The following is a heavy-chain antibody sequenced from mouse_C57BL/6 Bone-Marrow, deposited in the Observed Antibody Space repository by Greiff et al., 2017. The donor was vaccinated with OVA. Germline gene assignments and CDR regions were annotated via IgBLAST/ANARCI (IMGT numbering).Heavy chain of an antibody. D-gene: IGHD2-1*01. V-gene: IGHV3-6*01. Sequence: EVQVVESGPGLVKPSQSLSLTCSVTGYSITSGYYWNWIRQFPGNKLEWMGYISYDGSNNYKPSLKNRISITRDTSKNQLFLKLNSVTTVDTDTYYCARGYGNSGYYFDYWGQGTTLTVSS. CDR2: ISYDGSN. CDR1: GYSITSGYY. J-gene: IGHJ2*01. CDR3: ARGYGNSGYYFDY.